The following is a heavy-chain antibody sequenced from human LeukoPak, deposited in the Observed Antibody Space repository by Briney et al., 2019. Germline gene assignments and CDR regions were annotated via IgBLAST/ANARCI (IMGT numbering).Heavy chain of an antibody. CDR1: GYTLTELS. CDR2: FDPEDGET. V-gene: IGHV1-24*01. CDR3: ARDNSMVFDAEYFQH. J-gene: IGHJ1*01. D-gene: IGHD2/OR15-2a*01. Sequence: ASVKVSCKVSGYTLTELSMHWMRQAPGKGLEWMGGFDPEDGETIYAQKFQGRVTMTEDTSTDTAYMELSRLRSDDTAVYYCARDNSMVFDAEYFQHWGQGTLVTVSS.